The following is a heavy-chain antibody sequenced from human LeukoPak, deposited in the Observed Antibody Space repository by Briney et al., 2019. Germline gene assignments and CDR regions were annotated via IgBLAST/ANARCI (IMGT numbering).Heavy chain of an antibody. CDR2: IYTSGST. Sequence: SETLSLTCTVSGGSISSYYWSWIRQPAGKGLEWIGRIYTSGSTNYNPSLKSRVTMSVDTSKNQFSLKLSSVTAADTAVYYCAREVVPTAIGYYYYYMDVWGKGTTVTISS. J-gene: IGHJ6*03. D-gene: IGHD2-2*02. CDR1: GGSISSYY. CDR3: AREVVPTAIGYYYYYMDV. V-gene: IGHV4-4*07.